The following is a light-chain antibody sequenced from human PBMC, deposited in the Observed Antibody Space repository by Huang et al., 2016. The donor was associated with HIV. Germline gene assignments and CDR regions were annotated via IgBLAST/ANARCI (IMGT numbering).Light chain of an antibody. CDR3: QQYNKWPDFT. CDR1: QGVRTT. Sequence: EIVMTQSPATLSVSPGERATLSCRASQGVRTTLAWYQQKPGQAPRLVLYGAFTRAPVTPDRFSGSGSGTEFTLTISSLQTEDVAVYYCQQYNKWPDFTFGPGTKVDV. CDR2: GAF. J-gene: IGKJ3*01. V-gene: IGKV3-15*01.